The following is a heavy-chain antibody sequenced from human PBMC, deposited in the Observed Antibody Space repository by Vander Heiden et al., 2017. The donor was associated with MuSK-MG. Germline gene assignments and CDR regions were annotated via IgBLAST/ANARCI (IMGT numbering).Heavy chain of an antibody. D-gene: IGHD2-21*02. CDR3: ARDKGVVVTAILGYYYYGMDV. CDR2: ISSSGSTR. V-gene: IGHV3-48*03. CDR1: GFTFSSYE. Sequence: EVQLVESGGGLVQPGGSLRLSCAASGFTFSSYEMNWVRQAPGKGLEWVSYISSSGSTRYYADSVKGRFTISRDNAKNSLYLQMNSLRAEDTAVYYCARDKGVVVTAILGYYYYGMDVWGQGTTVTVSS. J-gene: IGHJ6*02.